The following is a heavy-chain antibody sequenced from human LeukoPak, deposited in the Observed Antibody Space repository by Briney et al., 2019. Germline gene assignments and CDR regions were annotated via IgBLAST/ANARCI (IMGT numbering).Heavy chain of an antibody. CDR2: IYSGGST. D-gene: IGHD1-1*01. V-gene: IGHV3-53*01. J-gene: IGHJ4*02. CDR3: AGDRTYYFDY. Sequence: PGGSLRLSCAASGFTFSSYAMSWVRQAPGKGLEWVSVIYSGGSTYYADSVKGRFTISRDNSKNTLYLQMNSLRVEDTAVYYCAGDRTYYFDYWGQGTLVTVSS. CDR1: GFTFSSYA.